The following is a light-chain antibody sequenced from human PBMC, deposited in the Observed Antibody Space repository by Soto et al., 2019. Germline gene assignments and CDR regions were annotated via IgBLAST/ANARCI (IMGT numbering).Light chain of an antibody. CDR1: QSVSSSY. CDR2: AAS. V-gene: IGKV3-20*01. Sequence: ESVFTQSPGTLSLSPGERATLSCRASQSVSSSYLAWYQQKPGQAPRLLIYAASSRATGIPDRFSGSGSGTDFTLTITRLEPEDFAVYYCQQYGSSPRTFGQGTKV. J-gene: IGKJ1*01. CDR3: QQYGSSPRT.